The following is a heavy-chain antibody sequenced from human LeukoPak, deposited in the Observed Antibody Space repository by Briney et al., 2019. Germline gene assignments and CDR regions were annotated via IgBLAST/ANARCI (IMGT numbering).Heavy chain of an antibody. D-gene: IGHD1-26*01. CDR3: AREKTPPVGATPWFDP. Sequence: GGSLRLSCSASGFTFSNYAMSWVRQAPGQGLAWVSGISGSGDTTYYSDSVEGRFSISRDNSKNTLYLEMNSLRAEDTAVYYCAREKTPPVGATPWFDPWGQGTLVTVSS. CDR2: ISGSGDTT. J-gene: IGHJ5*02. CDR1: GFTFSNYA. V-gene: IGHV3-23*01.